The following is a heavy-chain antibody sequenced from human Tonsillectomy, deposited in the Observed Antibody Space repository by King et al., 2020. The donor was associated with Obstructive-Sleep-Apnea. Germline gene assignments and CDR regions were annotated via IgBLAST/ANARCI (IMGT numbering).Heavy chain of an antibody. CDR2: LIPIFGTA. CDR1: GGTFSTDA. Sequence: QLVQSGAEVKKPGSSVKVSCKASGGTFSTDAITWVRQAPGQGLEWMGELIPIFGTASYAQKFQGRVTLTADESTCTAYRELSSLRSEDTAVYYCAGGSRLGGDFDWLLTRDYFHYWGQGTLVTVSS. D-gene: IGHD3-9*01. J-gene: IGHJ4*02. V-gene: IGHV1-69*01. CDR3: AGGSRLGGDFDWLLTRDYFHY.